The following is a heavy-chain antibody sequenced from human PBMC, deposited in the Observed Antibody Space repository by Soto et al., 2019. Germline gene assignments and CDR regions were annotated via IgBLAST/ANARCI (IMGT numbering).Heavy chain of an antibody. CDR3: ARRWGDYFDY. J-gene: IGHJ4*02. Sequence: SETLSLTCTVDSISTYYWNWIRQSPGKGLEWIGYIYNIGRTNYNRSLRSRVTMSIDTSKNQFSLKLSLKLSSVTAADTAVYYCARRWGDYFDYWGQGNLVTVSS. D-gene: IGHD3-16*01. CDR2: IYNIGRT. CDR1: DSISTYY. V-gene: IGHV4-4*09.